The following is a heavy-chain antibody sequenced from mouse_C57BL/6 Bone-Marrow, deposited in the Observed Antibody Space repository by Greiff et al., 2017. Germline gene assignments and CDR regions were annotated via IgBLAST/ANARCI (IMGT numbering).Heavy chain of an antibody. J-gene: IGHJ4*01. V-gene: IGHV5-4*01. CDR1: GFTFTSYA. Sequence: EVQLQESGGGLVKPGASLKLSCAASGFTFTSYAMSWVRQTPGKRLEWVATISDGGSYTYYPDNFKGRFTLSRDNAKNNLYLQMSHLKSEDTAIYYCARAYYSNSGDYWGQGTSVTVSS. D-gene: IGHD2-5*01. CDR3: ARAYYSNSGDY. CDR2: ISDGGSYT.